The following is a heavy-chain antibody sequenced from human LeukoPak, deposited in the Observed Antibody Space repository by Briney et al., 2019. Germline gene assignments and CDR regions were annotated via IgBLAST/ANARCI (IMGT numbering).Heavy chain of an antibody. CDR3: VKDLSGSTVPTKYFDY. CDR1: GFTFSSYA. Sequence: PGGSLRLSCSASGFTFSSYAMHWVRQAPGKGLEYVSAISSNGGSTYYADSVKGRFTIPRDNSKNTLYLQMSSLRAEDTAVYYCVKDLSGSTVPTKYFDYWGQGTLVTVSS. V-gene: IGHV3-64D*06. CDR2: ISSNGGST. J-gene: IGHJ4*02. D-gene: IGHD4-17*01.